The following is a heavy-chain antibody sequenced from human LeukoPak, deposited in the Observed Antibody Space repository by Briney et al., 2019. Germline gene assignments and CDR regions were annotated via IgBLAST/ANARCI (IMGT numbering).Heavy chain of an antibody. CDR3: ARGQLLFDY. J-gene: IGHJ4*02. D-gene: IGHD2-2*01. Sequence: GGSLRLSCAASGFTSSSYGLHWVRQAPGKGLEWVAVIWYDGNKKYYADSVKGRFTISRDNSKNTLYLQMNSLRAEDTAVYYCARGQLLFDYWGQGTLVTVSS. V-gene: IGHV3-33*01. CDR1: GFTSSSYG. CDR2: IWYDGNKK.